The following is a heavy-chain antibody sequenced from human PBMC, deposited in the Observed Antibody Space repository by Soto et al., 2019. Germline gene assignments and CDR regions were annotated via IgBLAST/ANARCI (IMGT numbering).Heavy chain of an antibody. CDR1: GHGVSGNRAA. CDR3: AKGEVRGIIPSYFDY. J-gene: IGHJ4*02. V-gene: IGHV6-1*01. D-gene: IGHD3-10*01. CDR2: TYYRSRWYN. Sequence: PSQTLSLTCAIAGHGVSGNRAASNWIRQSPSRGLEWLRRTYYRSRWYNDYAVSVKSRITVTPDTSKNQFSLHLNSVTPEDTAVYYCAKGEVRGIIPSYFDYWGLGTLVTVS.